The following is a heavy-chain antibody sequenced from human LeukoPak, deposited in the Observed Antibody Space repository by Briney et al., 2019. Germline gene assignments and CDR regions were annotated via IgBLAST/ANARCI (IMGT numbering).Heavy chain of an antibody. V-gene: IGHV3-66*01. J-gene: IGHJ4*02. D-gene: IGHD3-16*01. CDR3: ARVQSGAMPPFDY. CDR1: GFTVSSNY. Sequence: PGGSLRLSCAASGFTVSSNYMSWVRQAPGKGLEWVSVIYSGGSTYYADSAKGRFTISRDNSKNTLYLQMNSLRAEDTAVYYCARVQSGAMPPFDYWGQGTLVTVSS. CDR2: IYSGGST.